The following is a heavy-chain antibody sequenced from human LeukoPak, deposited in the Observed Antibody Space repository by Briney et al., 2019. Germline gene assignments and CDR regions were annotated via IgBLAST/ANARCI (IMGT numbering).Heavy chain of an antibody. CDR1: GGAIRSYY. V-gene: IGHV4-59*01. CDR2: VYDGGRT. CDR3: ARGYDSSLTTH. Sequence: PSETLSLTCAVSGGAIRSYYLSWLRQPPGKGLEWIGYVYDGGRTDYNPSFKGRVTISLDTSKSQFSLHLRSVSAADTAVYYCARGYDSSLTTHWSPGTLVTVSS. J-gene: IGHJ4*02. D-gene: IGHD3-22*01.